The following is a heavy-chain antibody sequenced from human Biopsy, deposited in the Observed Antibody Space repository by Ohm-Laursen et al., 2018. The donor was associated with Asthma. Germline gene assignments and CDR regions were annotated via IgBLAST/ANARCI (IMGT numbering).Heavy chain of an antibody. V-gene: IGHV3-30*18. CDR1: GFMFRSFG. D-gene: IGHD5-12*01. J-gene: IGHJ4*02. CDR2: ISYDGNHK. Sequence: SLRLSCTASGFMFRSFGVHWVRQAPGKGLEWVAVISYDGNHKFYEDSVKGRFTISRDNSKNTLYLQMNSLRTEDTAVYYCAKRRGYSGHHNDYWGQGTLVIVSS. CDR3: AKRRGYSGHHNDY.